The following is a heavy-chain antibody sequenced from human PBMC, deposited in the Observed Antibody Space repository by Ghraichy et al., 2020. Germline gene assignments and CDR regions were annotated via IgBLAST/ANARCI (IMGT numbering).Heavy chain of an antibody. Sequence: ASVKVSCKASGYRFTTYGISWVRQAPGQGLEWMGWISGFNGNTKYAQKLQGRVTMTTDTFTSTAYMELRSLSSDDTAVYFCARSGPDLIAAAGYMDVWGKGTTVTVSS. V-gene: IGHV1-18*01. CDR1: GYRFTTYG. J-gene: IGHJ6*03. CDR2: ISGFNGNT. CDR3: ARSGPDLIAAAGYMDV. D-gene: IGHD6-13*01.